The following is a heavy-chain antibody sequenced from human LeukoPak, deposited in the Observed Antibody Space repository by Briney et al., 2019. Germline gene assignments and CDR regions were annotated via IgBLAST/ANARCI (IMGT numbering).Heavy chain of an antibody. V-gene: IGHV3-23*01. J-gene: IGHJ4*02. CDR2: ISGSGGST. D-gene: IGHD5-18*01. CDR1: GFTFSSYA. CDR3: ARWIQLWLDY. Sequence: PGGSLRLSCAASGFTFSSYAMSWVRQAPGKGLEWVSAISGSGGSTYYADFVKGRFTISRDNSKNTLYLQMNSLRAEDTAVYYCARWIQLWLDYWGQGTLVTVSS.